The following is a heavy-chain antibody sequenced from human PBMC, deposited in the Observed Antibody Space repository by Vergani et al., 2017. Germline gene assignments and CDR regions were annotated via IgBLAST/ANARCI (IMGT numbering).Heavy chain of an antibody. J-gene: IGHJ4*02. V-gene: IGHV1-69*11. Sequence: QVQLVQSGAEVKQPGSSVKVSCKSSGGTFSSYALNWVRQAPGQGLEWMGSIIPSLATTIYAQKFQGRVTITADESTSTAYMELSSLKSEDTAVFYCARATCSGGSCYRGFEYWGQGSLITVSS. CDR3: ARATCSGGSCYRGFEY. CDR1: GGTFSSYA. CDR2: IIPSLATT. D-gene: IGHD2-15*01.